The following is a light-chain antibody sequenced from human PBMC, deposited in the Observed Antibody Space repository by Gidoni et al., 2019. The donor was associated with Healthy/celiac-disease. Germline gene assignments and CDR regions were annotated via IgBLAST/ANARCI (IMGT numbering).Light chain of an antibody. J-gene: IGKJ4*01. CDR2: AAS. Sequence: DIQMTQSPSSLSSSVGDRITITCRASQSISSYLNWYQQKPGKDPNLLIYAASSLQSGVPSRFSGSGSGTDFTLTISSLQPEDFVTYYCQQSYSTPLTFGGGTKVEIK. CDR1: QSISSY. CDR3: QQSYSTPLT. V-gene: IGKV1-39*01.